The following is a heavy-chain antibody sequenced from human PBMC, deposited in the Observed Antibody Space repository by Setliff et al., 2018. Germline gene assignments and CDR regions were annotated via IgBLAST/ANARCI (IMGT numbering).Heavy chain of an antibody. CDR3: AQKHQRASWAFDP. J-gene: IGHJ5*02. V-gene: IGHV5-51*01. CDR1: RDSFTNYW. D-gene: IGHD2-2*01. CDR2: IFPADADT. Sequence: PGESLKISCKESRDSFTNYWIIWVRQVPGKGLEWMGMIFPADADTGYNPSFKGQVTMSLDRSITTAYLQWDSLKASDTAIYYCAQKHQRASWAFDPWGRGTLVTVSS.